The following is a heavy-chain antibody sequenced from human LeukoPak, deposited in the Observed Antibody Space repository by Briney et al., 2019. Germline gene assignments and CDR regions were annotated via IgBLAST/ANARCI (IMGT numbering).Heavy chain of an antibody. CDR1: GGTFSSYA. CDR2: IIPIFGTA. V-gene: IGHV1-69*13. Sequence: ASVKVSCKASGGTFSSYAISWVRQAPGQGLEWMGGIIPIFGTANYAQKFQGRVTITADESTSTAYMELSSLRSEDTAVYYCAGDLQGPTDYWGQGTLVTVSS. CDR3: AGDLQGPTDY. J-gene: IGHJ4*02.